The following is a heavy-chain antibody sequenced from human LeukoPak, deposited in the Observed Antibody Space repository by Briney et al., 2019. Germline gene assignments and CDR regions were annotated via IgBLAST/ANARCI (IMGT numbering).Heavy chain of an antibody. D-gene: IGHD6-6*01. V-gene: IGHV3-21*01. CDR1: GFTFTTYA. CDR3: AGGASSFFIYYYYYYMDV. Sequence: GGSLRLSCAASGFTFTTYAMHWVRQAPGKGLEWVSSISRSSSYIYYADSVKGRFTISRDNAKNSLYLQMNSLRAEDTAVYYCAGGASSFFIYYYYYYMDVWGKGTTVTVSS. CDR2: ISRSSSYI. J-gene: IGHJ6*03.